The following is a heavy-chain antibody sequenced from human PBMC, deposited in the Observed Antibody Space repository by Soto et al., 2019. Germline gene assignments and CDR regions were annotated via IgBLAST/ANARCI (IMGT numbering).Heavy chain of an antibody. CDR1: GFTFSTYA. D-gene: IGHD3-3*01. V-gene: IGHV3-23*01. Sequence: VRLSCAASGFTFSTYAMTWVRQAPGKGLEWVSIISSSGDATYYVDSVKGRFTISRDNSRNTLNLQMNSLRAEDTAVYYCAKNGDFWSWGMDVWGQGTTVTVSS. J-gene: IGHJ6*02. CDR3: AKNGDFWSWGMDV. CDR2: ISSSGDAT.